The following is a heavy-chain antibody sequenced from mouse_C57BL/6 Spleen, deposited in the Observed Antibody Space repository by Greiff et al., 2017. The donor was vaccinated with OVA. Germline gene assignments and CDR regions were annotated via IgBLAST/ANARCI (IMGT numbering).Heavy chain of an antibody. CDR2: IDPNSGGT. V-gene: IGHV1-72*01. D-gene: IGHD1-1*01. J-gene: IGHJ2*01. Sequence: QVQLQQPGAELVKPGASVKLSCKASGYTFTSYWMHWVKQRPGRGLEWIGRIDPNSGGTKYNEKFKSKATLTVDKPSSTAYMLLSSLTSEDSAVYYCAREAATVVAPYYFDYWGQGTTLTVSS. CDR3: AREAATVVAPYYFDY. CDR1: GYTFTSYW.